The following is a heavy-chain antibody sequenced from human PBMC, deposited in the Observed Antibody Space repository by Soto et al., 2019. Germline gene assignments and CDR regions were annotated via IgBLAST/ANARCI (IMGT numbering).Heavy chain of an antibody. J-gene: IGHJ4*02. CDR1: GFSFSAYG. CDR3: AKDANSYLCTNGVCYPDY. Sequence: LRLSCAASGFSFSAYGMHWVRQAPGKGLEWVAFISYDGSNTYYADSVKGRFTISRDNSKSTLYLQMNSLRPEDTAVSYCAKDANSYLCTNGVCYPDYWGQGTLVTVSS. CDR2: ISYDGSNT. V-gene: IGHV3-30*18. D-gene: IGHD2-8*01.